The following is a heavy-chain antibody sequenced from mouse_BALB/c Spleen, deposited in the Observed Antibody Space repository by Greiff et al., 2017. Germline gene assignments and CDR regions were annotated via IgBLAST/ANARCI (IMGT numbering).Heavy chain of an antibody. CDR1: GYTFTDYW. CDR3: ARGTVFDY. J-gene: IGHJ2*01. V-gene: IGHV1-69*01. CDR2: IDTSDSYT. D-gene: IGHD1-1*01. Sequence: QVQLQQPGAELVMPGASVKMSCKASGYTFTDYWMHWVKQRPGQGLEWIGAIDTSDSYTSYNQKFKGKATLTVDESSSTAYMQLSSLTSEDSAVYYCARGTVFDYWRQGTTLTVSS.